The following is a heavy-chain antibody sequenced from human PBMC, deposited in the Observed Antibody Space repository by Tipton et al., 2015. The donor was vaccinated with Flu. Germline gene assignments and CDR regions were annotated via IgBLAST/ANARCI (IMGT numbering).Heavy chain of an antibody. V-gene: IGHV4-39*01. D-gene: IGHD2/OR15-2a*01. Sequence: TLSLTCTVSGCSISSSFYCWCWLRQPPGKGLQWMASYYYFGTIYHNPSLKSRVTLSVNTSKNQFSRRLSSATAADTAVYYCARLGTTWLRDAFDIWGQGTTVTVSS. J-gene: IGHJ3*02. CDR3: ARLGTTWLRDAFDI. CDR1: GCSISSSFYC. CDR2: YYYFGTI.